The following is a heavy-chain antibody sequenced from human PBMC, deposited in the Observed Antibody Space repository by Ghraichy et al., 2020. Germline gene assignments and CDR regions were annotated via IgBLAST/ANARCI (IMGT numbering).Heavy chain of an antibody. D-gene: IGHD3-22*01. V-gene: IGHV4-34*01. Sequence: SETLSLTCAVYGGSFSGYYWSWIRQPPGKGLEWIGEINHSGSTNYNPSLKSRVTISVDTSKNQFSLKLSSVTAADTAVYYCARPLSHYYDSSGYPDAFDIWGQGTMVTVSS. CDR1: GGSFSGYY. J-gene: IGHJ3*02. CDR3: ARPLSHYYDSSGYPDAFDI. CDR2: INHSGST.